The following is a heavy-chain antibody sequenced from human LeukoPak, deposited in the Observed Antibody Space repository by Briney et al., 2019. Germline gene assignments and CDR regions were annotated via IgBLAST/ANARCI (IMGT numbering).Heavy chain of an antibody. J-gene: IGHJ6*03. Sequence: SETLSLTCTVSGGSISSYYWSWIRQPAGEGLEWIGRIYTSGSTNYNPSLKSRVTMSVDTSKNQFSLKLSSVTAADTAVYYCARVSVAVTTAYYYYMDVWGKGTTVTVSS. CDR3: ARVSVAVTTAYYYYMDV. CDR1: GGSISSYY. V-gene: IGHV4-4*07. CDR2: IYTSGST. D-gene: IGHD4-17*01.